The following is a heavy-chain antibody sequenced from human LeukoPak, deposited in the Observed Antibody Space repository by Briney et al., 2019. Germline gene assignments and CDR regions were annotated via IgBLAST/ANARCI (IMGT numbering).Heavy chain of an antibody. D-gene: IGHD2/OR15-2a*01. CDR2: IYYSGST. CDR3: ARQTLYLYFDN. Sequence: PSETLSLTCTVSGTSISSSSYYCGWIRQPPGKGLEWIGNIYYSGSTYCNPSLKSRVTISVDTSKNQFSLKLSSVTAEDTAVYYCARQTLYLYFDNWGQGTLVTVSS. V-gene: IGHV4-39*01. J-gene: IGHJ4*02. CDR1: GTSISSSSYY.